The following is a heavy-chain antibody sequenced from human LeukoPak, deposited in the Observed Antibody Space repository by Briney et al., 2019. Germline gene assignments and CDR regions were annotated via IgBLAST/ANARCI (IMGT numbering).Heavy chain of an antibody. CDR2: IYSGGYT. CDR3: ARGRPFDC. CDR1: GFTVSSNS. J-gene: IGHJ4*02. V-gene: IGHV3-53*01. D-gene: IGHD6-6*01. Sequence: GGSLRLSCAVSGFTVSSNSMSWGRQAPGKGLEWVSVIYSGGYTYYADSVKGRFTISRDNSKNTLYLQMNSLRAEDTAVYYCARGRPFDCWGQGTLVTVSS.